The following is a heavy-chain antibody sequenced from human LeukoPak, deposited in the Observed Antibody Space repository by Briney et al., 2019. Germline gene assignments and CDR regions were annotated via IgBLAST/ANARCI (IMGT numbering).Heavy chain of an antibody. CDR2: ISGSGGST. CDR1: GFTFSSYA. D-gene: IGHD3-16*01. CDR3: ARGLGSPVPTWFDP. J-gene: IGHJ5*02. V-gene: IGHV3-23*01. Sequence: GGSLRLSCAASGFTFSSYAMSWVRQAPGKGLEWVSAISGSGGSTYYADSVKGRFAISRDNSKNTLYLQMNSLRAEDTAAYYCARGLGSPVPTWFDPWGQGTLVTVSS.